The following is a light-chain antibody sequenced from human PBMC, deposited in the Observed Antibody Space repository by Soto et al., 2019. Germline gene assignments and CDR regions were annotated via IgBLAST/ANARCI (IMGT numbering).Light chain of an antibody. J-gene: IGKJ1*01. V-gene: IGKV1-5*03. CDR2: EAS. CDR3: QQYKMYSPWT. CDR1: QSITNW. Sequence: DIQMTQSPAPLSASVGDSVTITCRASQSITNWSAWYQLKPGKAPKLLIHEASNLHSGVSSRFTGSGSGTDFTLAITSLQPDDFSTYYCQQYKMYSPWTFGQGTKVDIK.